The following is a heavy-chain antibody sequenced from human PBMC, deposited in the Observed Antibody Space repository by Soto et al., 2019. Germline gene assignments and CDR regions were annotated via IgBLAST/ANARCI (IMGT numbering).Heavy chain of an antibody. J-gene: IGHJ4*02. CDR1: GFSITGNGEG. CDR2: IDWADDK. Sequence: QIALKESGPTLVKPTQTLTLTCTFSGFSITGNGEGVGWIRQPPGKALEWLALIDWADDKRYSPSLRNRLTITLDNSKDQVILTMTDMGPADTATYYCAHGYVQLLATFHYFDSWGQGTQVTVSS. D-gene: IGHD2-2*01. CDR3: AHGYVQLLATFHYFDS. V-gene: IGHV2-5*02.